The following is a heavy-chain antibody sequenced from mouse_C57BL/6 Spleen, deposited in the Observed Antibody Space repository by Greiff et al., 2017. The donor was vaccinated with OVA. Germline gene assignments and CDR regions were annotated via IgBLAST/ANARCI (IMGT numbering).Heavy chain of an antibody. J-gene: IGHJ4*01. Sequence: QVQLQQSGPELVKPGASVKLSCTASGYAFSSSWMNWVRQSPGKGLEWVGQIYPGAGATNYTGKFKGQATLTADNSSSTDYMQLTSLTSEDSAVYVCARGEYGSYYDMDDWGKGTSVTVSS. D-gene: IGHD5-1*01. CDR1: GYAFSSSW. CDR3: ARGEYGSYYDMDD. CDR2: IYPGAGAT. V-gene: IGHV1-82*01.